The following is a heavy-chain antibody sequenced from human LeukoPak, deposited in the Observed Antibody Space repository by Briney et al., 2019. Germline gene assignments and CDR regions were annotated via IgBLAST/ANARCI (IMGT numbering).Heavy chain of an antibody. CDR1: GFTFSNYW. V-gene: IGHV3-7*01. CDR3: AKYARGPLD. CDR2: IKQDGSEK. Sequence: GGSLRLSCAASGFTFSNYWMRWVRPAPGKGLECVANIKQDGSEKNYVDSVKGRFTTSRDNAKNSLYLQMNSLRAEDTAVYYCAKYARGPLDWGQGTLVTVSS. J-gene: IGHJ4*02. D-gene: IGHD6-6*01.